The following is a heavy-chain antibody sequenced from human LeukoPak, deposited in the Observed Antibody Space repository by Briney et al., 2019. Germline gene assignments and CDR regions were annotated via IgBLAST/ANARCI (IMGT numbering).Heavy chain of an antibody. D-gene: IGHD3-10*01. V-gene: IGHV3-48*01. CDR3: ARDIGRGHDAFDI. Sequence: GGSLRLSCAASGFTFSSYSMNWVRQAPGKGLEWVSYISSSSSTIYYADSVKGRFTISRDNAKNSLYLQMNSLRAEDTAVYYCARDIGRGHDAFDIWGRGTMVTVSS. CDR1: GFTFSSYS. CDR2: ISSSSSTI. J-gene: IGHJ3*02.